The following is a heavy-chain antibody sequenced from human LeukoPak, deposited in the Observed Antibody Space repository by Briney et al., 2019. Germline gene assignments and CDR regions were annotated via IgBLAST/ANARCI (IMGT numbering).Heavy chain of an antibody. CDR1: GFTFSSYS. V-gene: IGHV3-21*01. D-gene: IGHD3-22*01. Sequence: GGSLRLSCAASGFTFSSYSMSWVRQAPGKGLEWVSSISSSSSYIYYADSVKGRFTISRDNAKNSLYLQMNSLRAEDTAVYYCARAAMIVVVTAYDYWGQGTLVTVSS. J-gene: IGHJ4*02. CDR2: ISSSSSYI. CDR3: ARAAMIVVVTAYDY.